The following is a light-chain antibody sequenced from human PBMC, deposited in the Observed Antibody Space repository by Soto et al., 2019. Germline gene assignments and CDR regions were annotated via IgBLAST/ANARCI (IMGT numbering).Light chain of an antibody. V-gene: IGLV2-14*01. Sequence: QSVLTQPASVSGSPGQSITISCTGTSSDVGGYNYVSWYQQDPGKAPKLMIYDVNNRPSGVSNRFSGSKSGNTASLTISGLQAEDEAYYYCSSYTSSSTLAVFGGGTKLTFL. CDR3: SSYTSSSTLAV. J-gene: IGLJ2*01. CDR1: SSDVGGYNY. CDR2: DVN.